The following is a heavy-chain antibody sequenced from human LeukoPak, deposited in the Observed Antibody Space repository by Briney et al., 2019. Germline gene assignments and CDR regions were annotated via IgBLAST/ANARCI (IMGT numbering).Heavy chain of an antibody. V-gene: IGHV3-21*01. CDR3: ARDDGDGYNNCFDP. Sequence: KAGGSLTLSCAASGFTFSSYSMNWVRQAPGKGLEWVSSISNSSSYIYYADSVKGRFTISRDNAKNSLYLQMNSLRAEDTAAYYCARDDGDGYNNCFDPWGQGTLVTVSS. D-gene: IGHD5-24*01. CDR1: GFTFSSYS. J-gene: IGHJ5*02. CDR2: ISNSSSYI.